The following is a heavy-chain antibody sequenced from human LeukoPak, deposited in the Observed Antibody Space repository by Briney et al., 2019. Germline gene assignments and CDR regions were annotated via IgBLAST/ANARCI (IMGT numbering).Heavy chain of an antibody. D-gene: IGHD6-13*01. CDR1: GFTFDDYA. Sequence: PGGSLSLSCAASGFTFDDYAMHWVRQAPGKGLEWVSGISWNSGSIGYADSVKGRFTISRDNAKNSLYLQMNSLRAEDTALYYCAKGDLSSSWGPDFDYWGQGTLVTVSS. CDR2: ISWNSGSI. V-gene: IGHV3-9*01. CDR3: AKGDLSSSWGPDFDY. J-gene: IGHJ4*02.